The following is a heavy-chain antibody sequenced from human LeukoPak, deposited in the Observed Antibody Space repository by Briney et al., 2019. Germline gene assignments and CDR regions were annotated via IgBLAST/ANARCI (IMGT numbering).Heavy chain of an antibody. D-gene: IGHD3-3*01. V-gene: IGHV3-9*01. CDR1: GFTFDDYA. CDR3: AKALGLRFLEWLKFDY. CDR2: ISWNSGSI. Sequence: ALRLSCAASGFTFDDYAMHWGRQAPGEGVEWVSGISWNSGSIGYADYVKGRFTISRDNAKNSLYLQMKSLRAEDTALYYCAKALGLRFLEWLKFDYWGQGTLVTVSS. J-gene: IGHJ4*02.